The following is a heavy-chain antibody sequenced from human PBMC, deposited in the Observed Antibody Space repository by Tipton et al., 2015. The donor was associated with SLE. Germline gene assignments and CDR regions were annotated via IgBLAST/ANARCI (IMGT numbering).Heavy chain of an antibody. D-gene: IGHD1-26*01. J-gene: IGHJ1*01. Sequence: TLSLTCTVSGGSVSTSRYYWGWIRQPPGQGLEWIGNIFFNGNTYYTPSLKSRATISIDMSRNQFSLRLNFVTAADTAVYYCAREVGATLEHWGQGTLVTVSS. CDR1: GGSVSTSRYY. V-gene: IGHV4-39*07. CDR3: AREVGATLEH. CDR2: IFFNGNT.